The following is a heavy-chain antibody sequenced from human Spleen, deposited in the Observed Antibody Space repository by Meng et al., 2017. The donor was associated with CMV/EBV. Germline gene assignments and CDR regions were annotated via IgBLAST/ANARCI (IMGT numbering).Heavy chain of an antibody. Sequence: GESLKISCAASGFTFSSYGMHWVRQAPGKGLEWVAFIRYDGSNKYYADSVKGQFTISRDSSKNTLYLQMNSLRAEDTAVYYCARGPSSNNYYDFWSGYPDYWGQGTLVTVSS. V-gene: IGHV3-30*02. J-gene: IGHJ4*02. CDR2: IRYDGSNK. CDR3: ARGPSSNNYYDFWSGYPDY. D-gene: IGHD3-3*01. CDR1: GFTFSSYG.